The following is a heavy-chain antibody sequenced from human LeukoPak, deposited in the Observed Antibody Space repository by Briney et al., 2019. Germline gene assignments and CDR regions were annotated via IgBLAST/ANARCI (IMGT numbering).Heavy chain of an antibody. D-gene: IGHD6-6*01. CDR2: IYYSGST. CDR3: ARDRGSSTFYYFDY. Sequence: TLSLTCTVSGGSISSGGYYWSWIRQHPGKGLEWIGYIYYSGSTYYNPSLKSRVTISVDTSKNQFSLKLSSVTAADTAVYYCARDRGSSTFYYFDYWGQGTLVTVSS. CDR1: GGSISSGGYY. J-gene: IGHJ4*02. V-gene: IGHV4-31*03.